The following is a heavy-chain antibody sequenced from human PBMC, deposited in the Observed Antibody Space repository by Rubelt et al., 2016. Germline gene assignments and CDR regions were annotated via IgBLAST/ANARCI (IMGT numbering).Heavy chain of an antibody. D-gene: IGHD4-17*01. CDR2: IYYSGST. V-gene: IGHV4-59*12. CDR1: GGSISSYY. J-gene: IGHJ4*02. CDR3: ARTDKAVNDYGEL. Sequence: QVQLQESGPGLVKPSETLSLTCTVSGGSISSYYWSWIRQPPGKGLEWIGYIYYSGSTNYKPSLKSRVTISVDTSKNQFSLRLRSVTAADTSVYYCARTDKAVNDYGELWGQGTLVTVSS.